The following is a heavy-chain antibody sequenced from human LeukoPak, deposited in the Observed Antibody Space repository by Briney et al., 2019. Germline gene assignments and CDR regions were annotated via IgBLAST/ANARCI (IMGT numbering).Heavy chain of an antibody. CDR2: FDPEDGET. D-gene: IGHD4-17*01. CDR1: GYTLTELS. V-gene: IGHV1-24*01. J-gene: IGHJ4*02. CDR3: VPDYGDYKTFDY. Sequence: GASVKVSCKVSGYTLTELSMHWVRQAPGKGLEWMGGFDPEDGETIYAQKFQGRVTMTEDTSTDTAYMELSSLRSEDTAVYYCVPDYGDYKTFDYWGQGTLVTVSS.